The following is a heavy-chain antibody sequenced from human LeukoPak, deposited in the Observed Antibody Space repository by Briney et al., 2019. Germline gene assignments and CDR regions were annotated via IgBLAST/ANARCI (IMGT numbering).Heavy chain of an antibody. CDR3: IGVVIQKEGGHYFDY. V-gene: IGHV1-2*02. D-gene: IGHD3-3*01. CDR1: GYAFTGYY. CDR2: INPNSGGT. Sequence: ASVKVSCKASGYAFTGYYMHWVRQAPGQGLEWMGWINPNSGGTNYAQKLQGRVTMTTDTSTSTAYMELRSLRSDDTAVYYCIGVVIQKEGGHYFDYWGQGTLVTLSS. J-gene: IGHJ4*02.